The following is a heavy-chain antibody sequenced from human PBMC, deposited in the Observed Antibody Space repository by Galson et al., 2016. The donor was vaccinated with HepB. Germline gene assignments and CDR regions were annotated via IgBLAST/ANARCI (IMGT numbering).Heavy chain of an antibody. D-gene: IGHD2-2*01. CDR3: ARRTVVPTAGNWSDY. V-gene: IGHV4-34*01. CDR1: GGSFSDYY. Sequence: LSLTCAVYGGSFSDYYWSWIRQPPGKGLEWIGEINHSGTINYNPSLKSRVTISVDTSKNQFSLNLGSVTAADTAVYYCARRTVVPTAGNWSDYWGQGSLVTVSS. J-gene: IGHJ5*01. CDR2: INHSGTI.